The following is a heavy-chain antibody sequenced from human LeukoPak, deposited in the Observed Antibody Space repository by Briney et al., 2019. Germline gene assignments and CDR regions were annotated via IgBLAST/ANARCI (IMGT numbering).Heavy chain of an antibody. CDR3: ARDLRDCSSTSCHDYYYYYGMDV. J-gene: IGHJ6*02. V-gene: IGHV3-21*01. Sequence: PGGSLTLSCAASGFTFSSYSMNWVRQAPGKGLEWVSSISSSSSYIYYADSVKGRFTISRENAKNSLYLQMNSLRAEDTAVYYCARDLRDCSSTSCHDYYYYYGMDVWGQGTKVSVSS. CDR1: GFTFSSYS. D-gene: IGHD2-2*01. CDR2: ISSSSSYI.